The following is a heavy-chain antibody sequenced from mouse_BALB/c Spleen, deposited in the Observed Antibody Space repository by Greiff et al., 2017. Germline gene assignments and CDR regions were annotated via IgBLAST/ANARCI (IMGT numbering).Heavy chain of an antibody. CDR2: INPSNGRT. CDR1: GYTFTSYW. CDR3: ARGDYGFAY. Sequence: QVQLQQPGAELVKPGASVKLSCKASGYTFTSYWMHWVKQRPGQGLEWIGEINPSNGRTNYNEKFKSKATLTVDKSSSTAYMQLSSLTSEDSAVYYCARGDYGFAYWGQGTLVTVSA. V-gene: IGHV1S81*02. J-gene: IGHJ3*01. D-gene: IGHD1-1*02.